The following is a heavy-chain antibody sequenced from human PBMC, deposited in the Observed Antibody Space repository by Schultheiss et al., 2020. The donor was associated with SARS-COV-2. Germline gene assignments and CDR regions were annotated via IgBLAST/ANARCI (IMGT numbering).Heavy chain of an antibody. Sequence: GGSLRLSCAASGFTFSSYEMNWVRQAPGKGLEWVSYISSSGSTIYYADSVKGRFTISRDNAKNSLYLQMNSLRAEDTAVYYCARAPYYDSSGFDHYGMDVWGQGTTVTVSS. V-gene: IGHV3-48*03. J-gene: IGHJ6*02. D-gene: IGHD3-22*01. CDR1: GFTFSSYE. CDR2: ISSSGSTI. CDR3: ARAPYYDSSGFDHYGMDV.